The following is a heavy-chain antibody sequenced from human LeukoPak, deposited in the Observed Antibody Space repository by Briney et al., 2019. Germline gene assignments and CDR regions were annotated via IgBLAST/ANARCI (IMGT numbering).Heavy chain of an antibody. Sequence: PSDTLSLTCTVSGYSLSRVYYRGWIRPPPGTGLEWIGYADHSGDTKHNPSLKSRLTISVDASKNQFSLKLSSVTAEDTAVYYCARVDDSSGYYYVWAWSPWFDPWGQGALVTVSS. CDR1: GYSLSRVYY. J-gene: IGHJ5*02. V-gene: IGHV4-38-2*02. D-gene: IGHD3-22*01. CDR3: ARVDDSSGYYYVWAWSPWFDP. CDR2: ADHSGDT.